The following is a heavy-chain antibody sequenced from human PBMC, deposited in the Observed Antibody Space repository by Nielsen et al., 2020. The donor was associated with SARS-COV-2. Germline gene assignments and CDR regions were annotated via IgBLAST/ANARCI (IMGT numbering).Heavy chain of an antibody. Sequence: SETLSLTCTVSGGSISSSSYYWGWIRQPPGKGLEWIGSIYYSGSTYHNPSLKSRVTISVDTSKNQFSLKLSSATAADTAVYYCARVISPGSGSYRWFDPWGQGTLVTVSS. J-gene: IGHJ5*02. CDR1: GGSISSSSYY. V-gene: IGHV4-39*07. D-gene: IGHD3-10*01. CDR3: ARVISPGSGSYRWFDP. CDR2: IYYSGST.